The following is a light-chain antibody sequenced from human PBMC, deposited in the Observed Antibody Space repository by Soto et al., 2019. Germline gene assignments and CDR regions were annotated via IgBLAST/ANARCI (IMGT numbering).Light chain of an antibody. CDR3: CSYAATSVI. CDR2: DVS. V-gene: IGLV2-11*01. Sequence: QSALTQPRSVSGSPGQSVTISCTGTSSDVGVYSFVSWYQQQPGKAPKLMLYDVSQRPSGVPDRFSGSRSGNTASLTISGLQAVDEADYYCCSYAATSVIFGGGTKLTV. CDR1: SSDVGVYSF. J-gene: IGLJ2*01.